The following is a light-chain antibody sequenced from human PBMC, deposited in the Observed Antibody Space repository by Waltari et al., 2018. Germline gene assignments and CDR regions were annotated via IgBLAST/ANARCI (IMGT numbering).Light chain of an antibody. CDR1: SSDVGSYNL. Sequence: QSALTQPASVSGSPGQSITISCTGTSSDVGSYNLVSWYQQHPGKAPKLMSYEGSKRPSGVSNCFSGSKSGHTASLTISGLQAEDEADYYCCSYAGSSWVFGGGTKLTVL. J-gene: IGLJ2*01. CDR3: CSYAGSSWV. CDR2: EGS. V-gene: IGLV2-23*01.